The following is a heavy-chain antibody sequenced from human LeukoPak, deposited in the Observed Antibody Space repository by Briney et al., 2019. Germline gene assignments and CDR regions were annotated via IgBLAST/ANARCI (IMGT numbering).Heavy chain of an antibody. CDR1: GGSFSGYN. D-gene: IGHD2-15*01. Sequence: SETLSLTCAVYGGSFSGYNWSWIRQPPGKGLEWIGEINHIGSTNYNPSLKSRVTISVDTLKNQFSLKMSSVTAADTATYYCARGVVAATGYDYWGQGTLVTVSS. CDR3: ARGVVAATGYDY. CDR2: INHIGST. V-gene: IGHV4-34*01. J-gene: IGHJ4*02.